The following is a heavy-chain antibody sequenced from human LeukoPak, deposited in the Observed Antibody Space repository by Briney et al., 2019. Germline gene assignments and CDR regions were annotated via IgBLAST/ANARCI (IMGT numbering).Heavy chain of an antibody. V-gene: IGHV1-24*01. Sequence: ASVKVSCKVSGYTLTELSMHWVRQAPGKGPEWMGGFDPEDGETIYAQKFQGRVTMTEDTSTDTAYMELSSLRSEDTAVYYCAPLKGYSYGWDYWGQGTLVTVSS. CDR2: FDPEDGET. J-gene: IGHJ4*02. CDR3: APLKGYSYGWDY. D-gene: IGHD5-18*01. CDR1: GYTLTELS.